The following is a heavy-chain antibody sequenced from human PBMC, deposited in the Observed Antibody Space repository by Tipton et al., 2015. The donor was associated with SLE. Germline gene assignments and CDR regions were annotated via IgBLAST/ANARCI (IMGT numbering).Heavy chain of an antibody. CDR1: GYSFTNYY. CDR2: INPSGGST. CDR3: ASPTGDGYNYGYYYYGIDV. Sequence: QLVQSGAEVKKPGASVKVSCKASGYSFTNYYLHWVRQAPGQGLEWMRIINPSGGSTSYAQKFQGRVTMTRDTSTSTVYMELSSLRSEDTAVYYCASPTGDGYNYGYYYYGIDVCGQGATVTVSS. D-gene: IGHD5-24*01. J-gene: IGHJ6*02. V-gene: IGHV1-46*03.